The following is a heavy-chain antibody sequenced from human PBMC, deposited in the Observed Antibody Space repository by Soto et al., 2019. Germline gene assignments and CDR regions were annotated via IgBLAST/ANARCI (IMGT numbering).Heavy chain of an antibody. CDR1: GYTFTSYG. V-gene: IGHV1-18*01. J-gene: IGHJ4*02. Sequence: GASAEFYCKASGYTFTSYGISWVRQAPGQGLEWMGWISAYNGNTNYAQKLQGRVTMTTDTSTSTAYMELRSLRSDDTAVYYCAREKYYDSSGYYLFDYWGQGTLVTVSS. CDR2: ISAYNGNT. CDR3: AREKYYDSSGYYLFDY. D-gene: IGHD3-22*01.